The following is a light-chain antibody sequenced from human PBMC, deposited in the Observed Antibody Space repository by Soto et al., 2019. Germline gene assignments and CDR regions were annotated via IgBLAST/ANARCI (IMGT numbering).Light chain of an antibody. CDR3: LQHNTYPYT. V-gene: IGKV1-17*01. CDR1: QGIRND. Sequence: DIQMTQSPSSLSASVGDRVTITCRASQGIRNDLDWYQQKPGKAPKRLIYTASTLQSGVPSRFSGSGSGTEFTLTISSLQPEDFATYYCLQHNTYPYTFGQGTKLEIK. J-gene: IGKJ2*01. CDR2: TAS.